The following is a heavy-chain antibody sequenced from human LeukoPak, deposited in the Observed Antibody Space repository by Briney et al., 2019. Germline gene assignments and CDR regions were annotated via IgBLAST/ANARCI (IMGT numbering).Heavy chain of an antibody. CDR3: ARQGGVVAGPNWFDP. CDR1: GYSFTSYW. Sequence: GESLKIPCKGSGYSFTSYWIGWVRQMPGKGLEWMGIIYPGDSDTRYSPSFQGQVTISADKSTSTAYLQWSSLKASDTAMYYCARQGGVVAGPNWFDPWGQGTLVTVSS. V-gene: IGHV5-51*01. J-gene: IGHJ5*02. D-gene: IGHD2-15*01. CDR2: IYPGDSDT.